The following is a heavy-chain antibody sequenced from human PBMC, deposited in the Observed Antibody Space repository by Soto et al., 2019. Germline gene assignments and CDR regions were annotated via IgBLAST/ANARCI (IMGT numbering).Heavy chain of an antibody. CDR2: IDPSDSYT. V-gene: IGHV5-10-1*01. J-gene: IGHJ6*02. D-gene: IGHD6-13*01. CDR1: GYSFTSYW. Sequence: GESLEISCKGSGYSFTSYWISCVRQMPGKGLEWMGMIDPSDSYTNYSPSFQGHVTISADKSISTAYLQWSSLKASDTAMYYCARIAAAYYYYYGMDVWGEGTKVTVS. CDR3: ARIAAAYYYYYGMDV.